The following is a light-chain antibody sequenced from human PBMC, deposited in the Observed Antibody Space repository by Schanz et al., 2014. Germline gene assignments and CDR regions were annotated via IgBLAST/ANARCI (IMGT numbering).Light chain of an antibody. CDR3: QQYNSYWG. CDR1: QSISTW. CDR2: DAS. V-gene: IGKV1-5*01. J-gene: IGKJ1*01. Sequence: DIQMPQSPSTLSASVGDRVTITCRASQSISTWLAWYQQKPGKAPKVLIYDASNLESGVPSRFSGSGSGTEFTLTISSLQPDDFATYYCQQYNSYWGFGQGTKVEIK.